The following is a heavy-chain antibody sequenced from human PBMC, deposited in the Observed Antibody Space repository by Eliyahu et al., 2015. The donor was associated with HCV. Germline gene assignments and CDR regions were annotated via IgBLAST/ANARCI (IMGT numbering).Heavy chain of an antibody. Sequence: QVQLVESGGDVAQPGRSLRLSCAASGFIFXSYGLYWVRQTPAKGLEGLAGISDDGNNKFYADSVKGRFTISRDNSKMTLYLQMNSLRAEDTAVYYCAKIRSVGTGDAFDVWGQGTEVTVSS. CDR3: AKIRSVGTGDAFDV. D-gene: IGHD6-13*01. CDR2: ISDDGNNK. V-gene: IGHV3-30*18. J-gene: IGHJ3*01. CDR1: GFIFXSYG.